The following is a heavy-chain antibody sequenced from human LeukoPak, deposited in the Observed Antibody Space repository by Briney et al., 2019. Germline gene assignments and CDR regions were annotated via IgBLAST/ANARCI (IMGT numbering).Heavy chain of an antibody. CDR3: ARQPRDGYNSPYFYYGVAV. V-gene: IGHV4-59*08. D-gene: IGHD5-24*01. CDR1: GGSISRYY. J-gene: IGHJ6*02. Sequence: PSETQTLTCSVSGGSISRYYWSWIRQPPGKGLEWIGDIYYNASTNYNPSLKSRVTISVDTSKNQFSLKLSSVTAADTPVYYCARQPRDGYNSPYFYYGVAVWGHGTPVTVSS. CDR2: IYYNAST.